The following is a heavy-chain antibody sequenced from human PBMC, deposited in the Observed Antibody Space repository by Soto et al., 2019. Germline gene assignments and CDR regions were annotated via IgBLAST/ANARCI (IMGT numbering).Heavy chain of an antibody. V-gene: IGHV1-24*01. CDR1: GYTLTELS. CDR2: FDPEDGET. D-gene: IGHD3-3*01. Sequence: ASVKVSCKVSGYTLTELSMHWVRQAPGKGLEWMGGFDPEDGETIYAQKFQGRVTMTEDTSTDTAYMELSSLRSEDTAVYYCATGGLRFLEWLSAFDYWGQGTLVTVSS. CDR3: ATGGLRFLEWLSAFDY. J-gene: IGHJ4*02.